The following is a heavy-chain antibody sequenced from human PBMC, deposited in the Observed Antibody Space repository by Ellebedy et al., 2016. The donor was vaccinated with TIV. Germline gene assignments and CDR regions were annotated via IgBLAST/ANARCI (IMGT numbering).Heavy chain of an antibody. CDR1: GFTFSSYG. D-gene: IGHD3-9*01. CDR3: ARVDWLVDS. Sequence: GGSLRLXCAASGFTFSSYGMHWVRQAPGKGLEWVADISHDGSNKYYGDSVKGRFTISRDNSKNTLHLQMNSLRVEDTAVYYCARVDWLVDSWGQGTLVTVSS. V-gene: IGHV3-30*03. J-gene: IGHJ5*01. CDR2: ISHDGSNK.